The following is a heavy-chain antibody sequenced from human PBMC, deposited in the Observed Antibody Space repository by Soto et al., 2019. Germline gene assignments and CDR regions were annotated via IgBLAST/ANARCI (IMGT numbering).Heavy chain of an antibody. CDR1: GFTFSSYA. CDR2: ISGSGGST. D-gene: IGHD3-10*01. V-gene: IGHV3-23*01. CDR3: ARYTMVRGAIQGFWYYGMDV. J-gene: IGHJ6*02. Sequence: PGGSLRLSCAASGFTFSSYAMSWVRQAPGKGLEWVSAISGSGGSTYHADSVKGRFTISRDNSKNTLYLQMNSLRAEDTAVYYCARYTMVRGAIQGFWYYGMDVWGQGTTVTVSS.